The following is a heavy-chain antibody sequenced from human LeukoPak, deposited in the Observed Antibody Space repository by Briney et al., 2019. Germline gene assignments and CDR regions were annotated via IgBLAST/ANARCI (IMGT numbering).Heavy chain of an antibody. V-gene: IGHV3-48*01. CDR3: ARDGWFGDYNWFDP. D-gene: IGHD3-10*01. J-gene: IGHJ5*02. Sequence: AGGSLRLSCAASGFTFSSYSMNWVRQAPGKGLEWVSYISSASNTIYYADSVKGRFTTSRDNAKNSLYLQMNSLRAEDTAMYYCARDGWFGDYNWFDPWGQGTLVTVSS. CDR2: ISSASNTI. CDR1: GFTFSSYS.